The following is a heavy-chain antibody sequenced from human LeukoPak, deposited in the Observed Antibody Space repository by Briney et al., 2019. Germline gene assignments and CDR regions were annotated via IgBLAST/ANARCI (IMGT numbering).Heavy chain of an antibody. CDR2: IYYSGST. J-gene: IGHJ4*02. V-gene: IGHV4-39*07. CDR3: ARDREYSYGSVVDY. D-gene: IGHD5-18*01. Sequence: SETLSLTCTVSGGSISSSSSYWGWIRQPPGKGLEWIGSIYYSGSTNYNPSLKSRVTISVDTSKNQFSLKLSSVTAADTAVYYCARDREYSYGSVVDYWGQGTLVTVSS. CDR1: GGSISSSSSY.